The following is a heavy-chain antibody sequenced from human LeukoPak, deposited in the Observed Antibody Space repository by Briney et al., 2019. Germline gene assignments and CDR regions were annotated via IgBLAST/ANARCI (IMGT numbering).Heavy chain of an antibody. CDR2: INSDGSST. CDR3: ARATGRIVGATSFDY. J-gene: IGHJ4*02. Sequence: GGSLRLSCAASGFTFSSYWMHWVRQAPGKGLVWVSRINSDGSSTSYADSVKGRFTISRDNAKNTLYLQINSLRAEDTAVYYCARATGRIVGATSFDYWGQGTLVTVSS. CDR1: GFTFSSYW. D-gene: IGHD1-26*01. V-gene: IGHV3-74*01.